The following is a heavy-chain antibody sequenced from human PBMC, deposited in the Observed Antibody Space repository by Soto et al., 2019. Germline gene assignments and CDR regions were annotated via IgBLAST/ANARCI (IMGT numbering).Heavy chain of an antibody. J-gene: IGHJ2*01. D-gene: IGHD1-7*01. V-gene: IGHV1-69*01. Sequence: QVQLVQSGAEVKKPGSSVKVSCKASGGTFSSYAISWVRQAPGQGLEWMEGIIPIFGTANYAQKFQGRVTMTADESTSTAYMELSSLRSEDTAVYYCARRRPGGLELPHQDQYWYFDLWGRGTLVTVSS. CDR2: IIPIFGTA. CDR3: ARRRPGGLELPHQDQYWYFDL. CDR1: GGTFSSYA.